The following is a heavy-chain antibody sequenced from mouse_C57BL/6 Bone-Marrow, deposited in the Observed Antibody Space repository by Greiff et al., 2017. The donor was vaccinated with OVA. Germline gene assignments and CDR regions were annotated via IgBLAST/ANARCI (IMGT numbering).Heavy chain of an antibody. D-gene: IGHD1-1*01. J-gene: IGHJ2*01. V-gene: IGHV5-12*01. Sequence: EVMLVESGGGLVQPGGSLKLSCAASGFTFSDYYMYWVRQTPEKRLEWVAYISNGGGSTYYPDTVKGRFTISRDNAKNTLYLHMSRLRSEDTAMYYCARITTVAYYFDYWGQGTTLTVSS. CDR2: ISNGGGST. CDR1: GFTFSDYY. CDR3: ARITTVAYYFDY.